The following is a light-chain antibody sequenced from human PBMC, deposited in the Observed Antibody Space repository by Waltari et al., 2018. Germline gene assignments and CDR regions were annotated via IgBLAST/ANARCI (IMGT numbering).Light chain of an antibody. J-gene: IGLJ1*01. Sequence: QSALTQPASVSGSPGQSITISCTGTSSDVGGYNYVSWYQQHPGKAPKHMIYEVYNRPSGVYNRFSGSKSGNTASLTISGLQAEDEADYYCSSRTGSSTLYVFGTGTKVTVL. CDR3: SSRTGSSTLYV. V-gene: IGLV2-14*01. CDR2: EVY. CDR1: SSDVGGYNY.